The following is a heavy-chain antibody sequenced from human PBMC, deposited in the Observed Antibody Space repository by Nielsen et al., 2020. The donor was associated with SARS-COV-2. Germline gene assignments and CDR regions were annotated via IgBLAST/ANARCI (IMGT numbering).Heavy chain of an antibody. V-gene: IGHV3-13*01. CDR2: VCTAGET. J-gene: IGHJ6*02. CDR3: ARGWYSSSVYYYYGVDV. Sequence: GGSLRLSCAASGFSFRNYDMHWVRQPTGKGLDWLATVCTAGETYYPASVKGRFTISRDNAKNSLYLQIDSLRAGDTAVYYCARGWYSSSVYYYYGVDVWGQGTTVTVSS. D-gene: IGHD6-19*01. CDR1: GFSFRNYD.